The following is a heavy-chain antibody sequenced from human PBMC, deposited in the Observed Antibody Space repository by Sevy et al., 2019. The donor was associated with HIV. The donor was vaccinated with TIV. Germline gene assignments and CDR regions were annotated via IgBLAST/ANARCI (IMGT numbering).Heavy chain of an antibody. Sequence: ASVKVSCKASGYTFIGYYIHWVRQAPGQGLEWMGRINPNSGGTNYAQKFQGRVTMTRDTSINTAYMELSRLRSDDTAVYYCARDRVDILTSDWCQGTLVTVSS. CDR3: ARDRVDILTSD. D-gene: IGHD3-9*01. CDR2: INPNSGGT. V-gene: IGHV1-2*06. CDR1: GYTFIGYY. J-gene: IGHJ4*02.